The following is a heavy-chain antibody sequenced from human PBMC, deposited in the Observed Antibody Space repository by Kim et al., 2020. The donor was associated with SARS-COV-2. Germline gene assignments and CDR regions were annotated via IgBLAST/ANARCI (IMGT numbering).Heavy chain of an antibody. CDR2: INGGNGNT. J-gene: IGHJ5*02. CDR3: AREGSGSYTWLDP. D-gene: IGHD3-10*01. Sequence: ASVKVSCKASGYTFDTFSLYWLRQAPGQRFEWMGWINGGNGNTRYSQNFQGRVIFTRDTSATTAYMELTSLTFKDTAVYYCAREGSGSYTWLDPWGQGTL. V-gene: IGHV1-3*01. CDR1: GYTFDTFS.